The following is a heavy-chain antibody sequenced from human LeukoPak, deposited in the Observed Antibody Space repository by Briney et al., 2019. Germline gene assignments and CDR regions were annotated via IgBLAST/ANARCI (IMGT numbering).Heavy chain of an antibody. CDR2: ISSSGATI. J-gene: IGHJ4*02. D-gene: IGHD4-11*01. CDR3: ATMTTVTRGDY. CDR1: GFTVSSNY. V-gene: IGHV3-48*01. Sequence: HPGGSLRLSCAASGFTVSSNYMGWVRQAPGKGLEWVSHISSSGATIYYADSVKGRFTISRDNAKKSLYLQMKSLRAEDTAVYYCATMTTVTRGDYWGQGTLVTVSS.